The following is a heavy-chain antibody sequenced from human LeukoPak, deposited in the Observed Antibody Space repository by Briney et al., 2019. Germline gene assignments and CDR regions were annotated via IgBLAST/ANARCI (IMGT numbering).Heavy chain of an antibody. J-gene: IGHJ6*03. CDR2: IIPMFGTA. V-gene: IGHV1-69*13. CDR1: GYTFTDYY. CDR3: AIGAVTTMLWNYMDV. Sequence: ASVKVSCKAPGYTFTDYYMHWVRQAPGQGLEWMGGIIPMFGTANYAQKFQGRVTITADESTSTAYMELSSLRSEDTAVYYCAIGAVTTMLWNYMDVWGKGTTVTISS. D-gene: IGHD2-21*02.